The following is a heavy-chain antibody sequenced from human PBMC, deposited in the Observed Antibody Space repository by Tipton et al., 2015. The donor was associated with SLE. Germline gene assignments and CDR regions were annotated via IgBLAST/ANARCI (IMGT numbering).Heavy chain of an antibody. J-gene: IGHJ4*02. CDR3: ARDQVGVGDFDY. CDR1: GGSISSYY. CDR2: IHHSGSA. D-gene: IGHD3-16*01. V-gene: IGHV4-59*01. Sequence: TLSLTCTVSGGSISSYYWSWIRQPPGKGLEWIGYIHHSGSANYNPSLKSRVTISVDTSKTQFSLKLSSVTAADTAVYFCARDQVGVGDFDYWGQGTLVTVSP.